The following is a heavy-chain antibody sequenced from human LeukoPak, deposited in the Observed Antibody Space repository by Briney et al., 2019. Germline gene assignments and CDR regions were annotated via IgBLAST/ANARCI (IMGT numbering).Heavy chain of an antibody. V-gene: IGHV3-20*04. CDR3: ARAAHYGDYALVKYYFDY. J-gene: IGHJ4*02. D-gene: IGHD4-17*01. CDR1: GFTLDDYG. Sequence: AGGSLRLSCAASGFTLDDYGMGWVRQGPGKGLEWVSGINWNGGTTGYADSVKGRFTISRDNAKNSLYLQMNSLRAEDTALYYCARAAHYGDYALVKYYFDYWGQGTLVTVSS. CDR2: INWNGGTT.